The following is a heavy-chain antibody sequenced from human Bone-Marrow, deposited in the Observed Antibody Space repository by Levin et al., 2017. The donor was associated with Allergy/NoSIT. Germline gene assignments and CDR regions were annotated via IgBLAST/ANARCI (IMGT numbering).Heavy chain of an antibody. CDR2: INHSGST. CDR1: GGSFMGYH. Sequence: MASETLSLTCARYGGSFMGYHWSWIRQSPGKGLEWIGDINHSGSTSYNPSHKSRVTISIDTSKNQFSLNLSSVTAADTAVYYCARRPDGFDIWGQGTMVTVSS. CDR3: ARRPDGFDI. J-gene: IGHJ3*02. V-gene: IGHV4-34*01.